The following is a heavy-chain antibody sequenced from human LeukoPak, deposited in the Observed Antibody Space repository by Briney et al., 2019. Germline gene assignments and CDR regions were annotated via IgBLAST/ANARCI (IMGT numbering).Heavy chain of an antibody. CDR2: IIPIFGTA. D-gene: IGHD2-2*01. J-gene: IGHJ6*03. CDR1: GGTFSSYA. CDR3: ARGPPAAIDYYYYYMDV. Sequence: SVKVSCKASGGTFSSYAISWVRQAPGQGLEWMGGIIPIFGTANYAQKFQGRVTITTDESTSTAYMELSSLRSEDTAVYYCARGPPAAIDYYYYYMDVWGKGTTVTVSS. V-gene: IGHV1-69*05.